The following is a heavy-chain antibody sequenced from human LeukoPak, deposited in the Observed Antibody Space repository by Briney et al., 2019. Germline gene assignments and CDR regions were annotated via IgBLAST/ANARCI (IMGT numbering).Heavy chain of an antibody. V-gene: IGHV4-59*11. D-gene: IGHD6-6*01. CDR3: ATRPADTTWYGVFDY. CDR1: GASIRNHY. J-gene: IGHJ4*02. CDR2: IFDNGNT. Sequence: SETLSLTCAFSGASIRNHYWSWVRQPPGGRLEWMGYIFDNGNTDYNPSLKSRLTMSIDTSRNQFSLKLTSVTAADTALYFCATRPADTTWYGVFDYWSQGMLVTVSP.